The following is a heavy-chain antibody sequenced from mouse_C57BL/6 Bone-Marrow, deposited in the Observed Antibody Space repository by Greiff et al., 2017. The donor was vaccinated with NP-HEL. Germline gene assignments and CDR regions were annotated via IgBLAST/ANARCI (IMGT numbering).Heavy chain of an antibody. CDR2: ISSGSSTI. J-gene: IGHJ4*01. D-gene: IGHD2-10*02. CDR1: GFTFSDYG. V-gene: IGHV5-17*01. Sequence: EVQVVESGGGLVKPGGSLKLSCAASGFTFSDYGMHWVRQAPEKGLEWVAYISSGSSTIYYADTVKGRFTISRDNAKNTLFLQMTSLRSEDTAMYYCARPGYGNYPYYYAMDYWGQGTSVTVSS. CDR3: ARPGYGNYPYYYAMDY.